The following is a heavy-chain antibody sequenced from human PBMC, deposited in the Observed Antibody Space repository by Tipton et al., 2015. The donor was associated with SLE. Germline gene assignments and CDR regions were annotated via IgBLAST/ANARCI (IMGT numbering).Heavy chain of an antibody. CDR2: ISAYNGNT. J-gene: IGHJ3*02. CDR1: GYTFTSYG. V-gene: IGHV1-18*01. CDR3: ARDIAVAGEGAFDI. D-gene: IGHD6-19*01. Sequence: QVQLVQSGAEVKKPGASVKGSCKASGYTFTSYGISWVRQAPGQGLEWMGWISAYNGNTNYAQKLQGRVTMTTDTSTSTAYMELRRLRSGDTAVYYCARDIAVAGEGAFDIWGQGTMVTVAS.